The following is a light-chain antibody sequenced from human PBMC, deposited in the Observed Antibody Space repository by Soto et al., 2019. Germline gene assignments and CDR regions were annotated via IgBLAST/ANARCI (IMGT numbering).Light chain of an antibody. CDR1: QDISNY. V-gene: IGKV1-12*01. CDR2: GAS. CDR3: QQANSFPIS. Sequence: DIQMTHSPYSLSACLVDMVSITCQASQDISNYLNWYQQKPGKAPKLLIYGASSLQSGVPSRFSGSGSGTDFTLTISNLQPEDFATYYCQQANSFPISFGQGTRLEIK. J-gene: IGKJ5*01.